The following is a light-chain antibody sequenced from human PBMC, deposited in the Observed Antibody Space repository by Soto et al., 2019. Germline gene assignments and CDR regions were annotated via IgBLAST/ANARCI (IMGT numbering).Light chain of an antibody. CDR1: SSDVGGYNY. CDR3: SSYTSSSTPAVV. V-gene: IGLV2-14*01. Sequence: QSALTQPASVSGSPGQSITISCTGTSSDVGGYNYVSWYQQHPGKAPKLMIYEVSNRPSGVTTRFSGSKSGNTASLTISGLQAEDAADYYCSSYTSSSTPAVVFGGGTKVTVL. J-gene: IGLJ2*01. CDR2: EVS.